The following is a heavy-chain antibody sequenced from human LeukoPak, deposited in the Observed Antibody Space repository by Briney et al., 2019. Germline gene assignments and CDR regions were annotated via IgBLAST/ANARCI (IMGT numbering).Heavy chain of an antibody. CDR3: TTRYSGSYHDY. V-gene: IGHV3-73*01. Sequence: GGSLRLSCAASGFTFSGSAMHWVRQASGKGLEWVGRIRSKANSYATAYAASVKGRFNISRDDSKKPAYLQMNSLKTEDTAVYYCTTRYSGSYHDYWGQGTLVTVSS. J-gene: IGHJ4*02. D-gene: IGHD1-26*01. CDR1: GFTFSGSA. CDR2: IRSKANSYAT.